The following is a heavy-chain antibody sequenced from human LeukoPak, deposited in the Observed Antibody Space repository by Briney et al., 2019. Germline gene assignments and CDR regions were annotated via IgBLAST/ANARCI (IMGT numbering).Heavy chain of an antibody. CDR1: GFTFSDYN. V-gene: IGHV3-11*01. CDR2: ITNGGSTI. CDR3: ARSIGLTGGGVDV. Sequence: GGSLRLSCAASGFTFSDYNMNWVRQAPRKGLEWVSYITNGGSTIHHADSVKGGFTISRDNAKKTLYLQMNSLRAEDTAVYYCARSIGLTGGGVDVWGQGTTVTVSS. D-gene: IGHD3-9*01. J-gene: IGHJ6*02.